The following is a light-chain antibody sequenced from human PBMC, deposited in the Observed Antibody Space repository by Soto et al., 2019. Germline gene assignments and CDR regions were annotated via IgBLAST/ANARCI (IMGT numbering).Light chain of an antibody. J-gene: IGKJ5*01. Sequence: DIQMIQSPSSLSASVGDRVTITCRASQSISSYLNWYQQKPGKAPKLLIYAASSLQSGVPSRFSGSGSGTDFTLTISSLQPEDFATYYCQQSYSTPPITFCQGTRLEIK. CDR2: AAS. CDR3: QQSYSTPPIT. V-gene: IGKV1-39*01. CDR1: QSISSY.